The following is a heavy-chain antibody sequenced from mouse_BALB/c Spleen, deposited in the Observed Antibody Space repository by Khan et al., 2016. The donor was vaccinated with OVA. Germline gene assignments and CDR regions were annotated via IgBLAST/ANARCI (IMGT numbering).Heavy chain of an antibody. J-gene: IGHJ2*01. V-gene: IGHV1S136*01. CDR1: GYTFTNYV. CDR3: ARGNWQSYYFDY. CDR2: INPYNGGT. Sequence: VQLKESGPELVKPGASVKMSCKASGYTFTNYVLHWVKQKPGQGLEWIGYINPYNGGTKYNEKFKGQATLASDKSSITAYIELSSRTSEDSAVYYCARGNWQSYYFDYWGQGTTLTLSS. D-gene: IGHD4-1*01.